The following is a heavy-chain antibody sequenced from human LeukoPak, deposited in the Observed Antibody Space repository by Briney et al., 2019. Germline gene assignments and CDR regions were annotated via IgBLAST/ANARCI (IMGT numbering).Heavy chain of an antibody. D-gene: IGHD5-18*01. J-gene: IGHJ4*02. V-gene: IGHV3-23*01. Sequence: GGSLRLSCAASGFTFSSYAMSWVRQAQGKGLEWVSAISGSGGSTYYADSVKGRFTISRDNSKNTLYLQMNSLRAEDTAVYYCAKDLGYSYGSDYWGQGTLVTVSS. CDR2: ISGSGGST. CDR1: GFTFSSYA. CDR3: AKDLGYSYGSDY.